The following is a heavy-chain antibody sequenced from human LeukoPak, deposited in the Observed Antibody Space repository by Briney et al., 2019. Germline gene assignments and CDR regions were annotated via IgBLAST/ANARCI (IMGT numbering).Heavy chain of an antibody. D-gene: IGHD6-19*01. CDR1: GYTFTSYY. J-gene: IGHJ6*03. CDR3: ARGREYSSGWYPPYYYYMDV. CDR2: INPTGGST. V-gene: IGHV1-46*01. Sequence: ASVKVSCKASGYTFTSYYMHWVRQAPGQGPEWMGLINPTGGSTGYAQKFQGRVTITADKSTSTAYMELSSLRSEDTAVYYCARGREYSSGWYPPYYYYMDVWGKGTTVTVSS.